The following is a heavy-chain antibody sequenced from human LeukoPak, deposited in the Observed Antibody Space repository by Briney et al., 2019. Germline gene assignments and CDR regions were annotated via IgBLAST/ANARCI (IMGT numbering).Heavy chain of an antibody. CDR2: ISGSGGST. V-gene: IGHV3-23*01. D-gene: IGHD2-2*01. CDR3: AKDLAECSSTSCYLNWFDP. Sequence: GRSLRLSCAASGFTFSSYAMSWVRQAPGKGLEWVSAISGSGGSTYYADSVKGRFTISRDNSKNTLYLQMNSLRAEDTAVYYCAKDLAECSSTSCYLNWFDPWGQGTLVTVSS. J-gene: IGHJ5*02. CDR1: GFTFSSYA.